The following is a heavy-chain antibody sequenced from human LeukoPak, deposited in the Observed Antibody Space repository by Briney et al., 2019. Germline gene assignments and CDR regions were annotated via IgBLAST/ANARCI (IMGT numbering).Heavy chain of an antibody. V-gene: IGHV3-53*01. CDR1: GFTVSSNY. D-gene: IGHD3-22*01. Sequence: GGSLRLSCAASGFTVSSNYMSWVRQAPGKGLECVSVIANDGRTYYANSVKGRFTISRDNAKNSLYLQMNSLRAEDTAVYYCARVRGSSGLIGYFDYWGQGTLVTVSS. J-gene: IGHJ4*02. CDR2: IANDGRT. CDR3: ARVRGSSGLIGYFDY.